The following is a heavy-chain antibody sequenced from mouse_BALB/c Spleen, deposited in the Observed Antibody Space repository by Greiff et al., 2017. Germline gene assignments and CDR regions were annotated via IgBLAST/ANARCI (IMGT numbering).Heavy chain of an antibody. D-gene: IGHD1-1*01. J-gene: IGHJ2*01. CDR3: ARGYYYGSSYVFDY. Sequence: VKLMESGAELARPGASVKLSCKASGYTFTSYWMQWVKQRPGQGLEWIGAIYPGDGDTRYTQKFKGKATLTADKSSSTAYMQLSSLASEDSAVYYCARGYYYGSSYVFDYWGQGTTLTVSS. CDR1: GYTFTSYW. V-gene: IGHV1-87*01. CDR2: IYPGDGDT.